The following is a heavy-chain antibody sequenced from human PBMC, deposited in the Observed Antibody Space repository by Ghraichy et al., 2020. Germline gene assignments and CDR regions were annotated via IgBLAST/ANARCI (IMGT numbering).Heavy chain of an antibody. V-gene: IGHV4-34*01. J-gene: IGHJ4*02. Sequence: SETLSLTCAVYGGSFSGYYWSWIRQPPGKGLEWIGEINHSGSTNYNPSLKSRVTISVDTSKNQFSLKLSSVTAADTAVYYCASEALYGGNPAFDYWGQGTLVTVSS. CDR1: GGSFSGYY. CDR3: ASEALYGGNPAFDY. CDR2: INHSGST. D-gene: IGHD4-23*01.